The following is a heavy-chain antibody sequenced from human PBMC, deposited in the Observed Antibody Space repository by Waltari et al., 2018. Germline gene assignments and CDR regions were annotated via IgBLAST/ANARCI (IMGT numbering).Heavy chain of an antibody. J-gene: IGHJ6*02. Sequence: QVQLQESGPGLVKPSETLSLTCTVPGGSISSYYWRWTRPPAGKGLEWIGRIYTSGSTNYNPSLKSRVTMSVDTSKNQFSLKLSSVTAADTAVYYCAREVVAAAPLYYYYGMDVWGQGTTVTVSS. D-gene: IGHD2-15*01. V-gene: IGHV4-4*07. CDR1: GGSISSYY. CDR2: IYTSGST. CDR3: AREVVAAAPLYYYYGMDV.